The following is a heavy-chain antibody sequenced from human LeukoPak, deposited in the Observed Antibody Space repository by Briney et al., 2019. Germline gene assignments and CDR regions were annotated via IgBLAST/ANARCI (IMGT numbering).Heavy chain of an antibody. CDR2: ISSSSSYI. CDR1: GFTFSSYS. J-gene: IGHJ5*02. CDR3: AKDTTMIVTNNWFDP. Sequence: GGSLRLSCAASGFTFSSYSMNWVRQAPGKGLEWVSSISSSSSYIYYADSVKGRFTISRDNAKNSLYLQMNSLRAEDTAVYYCAKDTTMIVTNNWFDPWGQGTLVTVSS. V-gene: IGHV3-21*04. D-gene: IGHD3-22*01.